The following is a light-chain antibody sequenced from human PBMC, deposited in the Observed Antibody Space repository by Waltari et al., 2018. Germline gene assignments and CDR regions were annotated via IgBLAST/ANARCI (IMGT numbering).Light chain of an antibody. V-gene: IGKV1-5*03. CDR2: KAS. Sequence: DIQITQSPSTLSASVGDRVTITCRASQSISSWLAWYQQKPGKAPKLLIYKASSLESGVPSSFSGSGAGTEFTLTISSLQPDDFATYYCQQYNSYSWTFGQGTKVEIK. J-gene: IGKJ1*01. CDR3: QQYNSYSWT. CDR1: QSISSW.